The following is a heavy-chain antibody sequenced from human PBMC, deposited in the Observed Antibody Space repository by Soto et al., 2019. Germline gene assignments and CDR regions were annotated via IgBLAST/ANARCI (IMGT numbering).Heavy chain of an antibody. J-gene: IGHJ4*02. CDR1: GYTFTSYG. CDR3: ARAIEIAAAGDY. V-gene: IGHV1-18*01. CDR2: ISAYNGNT. D-gene: IGHD6-13*01. Sequence: ASLKVSCKASGYTFTSYGISWVRQATGQGLEWMGWISAYNGNTNYAQKLQGRVTMTTDTSTSTAYMELRSLRSDDTAVYYCARAIEIAAAGDYWGQGTLVTVSS.